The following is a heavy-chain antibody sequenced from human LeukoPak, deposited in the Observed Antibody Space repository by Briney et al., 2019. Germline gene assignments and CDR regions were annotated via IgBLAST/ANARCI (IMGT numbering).Heavy chain of an antibody. V-gene: IGHV4-34*01. D-gene: IGHD3-10*01. CDR3: ASQRVVRGVTCFDY. CDR2: INHSGST. Sequence: SETLSLTCAVYGGSFSGYYWSWIRQPPGKGLEWTGEINHSGSTNYNPSLKSRVTISVDTSKNQFSLKLSSVTAADTAVYYCASQRVVRGVTCFDYWGQGTLVTVSS. J-gene: IGHJ4*02. CDR1: GGSFSGYY.